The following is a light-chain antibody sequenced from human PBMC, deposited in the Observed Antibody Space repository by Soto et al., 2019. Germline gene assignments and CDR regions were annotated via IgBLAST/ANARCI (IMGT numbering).Light chain of an antibody. Sequence: DIQMTQSPSSLSVSVGDRVAITRRASQNINSYLNWYQQXPGKAPKVLIYAASSLQRGVPSTFGGGGSGTDFTLTISSLQPEDFATFYCQQSYSSITFGQGTRLEIK. CDR1: QNINSY. J-gene: IGKJ5*01. CDR2: AAS. CDR3: QQSYSSIT. V-gene: IGKV1-39*01.